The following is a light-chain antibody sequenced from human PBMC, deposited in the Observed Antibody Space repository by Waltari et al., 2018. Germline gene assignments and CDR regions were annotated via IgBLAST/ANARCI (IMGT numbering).Light chain of an antibody. CDR2: EVD. Sequence: QSALTQPPSASGSPGQTVIISCTGTSSDIGAYKYVSWYQQIPGRAPALIIYEVDRRHPGVPNLFSGSKSGNTASLAVSGLQTEDEGDCYCSSYAGSNKLIFGGVTKLTVL. CDR3: SSYAGSNKLI. J-gene: IGLJ2*01. V-gene: IGLV2-8*01. CDR1: SSDIGAYKY.